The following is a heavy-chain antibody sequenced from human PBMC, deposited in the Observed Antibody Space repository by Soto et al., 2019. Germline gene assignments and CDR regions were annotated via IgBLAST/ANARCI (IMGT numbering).Heavy chain of an antibody. CDR1: GGTFSSYT. CDR3: ASRAKYYYGSGNFDY. V-gene: IGHV1-69*02. J-gene: IGHJ4*02. CDR2: IIPILGIA. Sequence: QVQLVQSGAEVKKPGSSVKVSYKASGGTFSSYTISWVRQAPGQGLEWMGRIIPILGIANYAQKFQGRVTITADKSTSTAYMELSSLRSEDTAVYYCASRAKYYYGSGNFDYWGQGTLVTVSS. D-gene: IGHD3-10*01.